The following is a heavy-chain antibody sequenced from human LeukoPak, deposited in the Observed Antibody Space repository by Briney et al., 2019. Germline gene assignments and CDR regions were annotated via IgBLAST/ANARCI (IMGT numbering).Heavy chain of an antibody. D-gene: IGHD5-24*01. V-gene: IGHV3-20*04. Sequence: PGGSLRLSCAASGFSFDDYGMSWVRQAPGNGLEWVSGINWNGGSRGYADSVKGRLTISRDNAKNSLYLQMNSLRAEDTALYYCARVSGGDGYNYGYYYYYMDVWGKGTTVTVSS. CDR1: GFSFDDYG. J-gene: IGHJ6*03. CDR2: INWNGGSR. CDR3: ARVSGGDGYNYGYYYYYMDV.